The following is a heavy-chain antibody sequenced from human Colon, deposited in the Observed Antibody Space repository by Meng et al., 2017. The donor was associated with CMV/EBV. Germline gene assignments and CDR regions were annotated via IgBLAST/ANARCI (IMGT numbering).Heavy chain of an antibody. CDR1: GFTFSSYA. Sequence: GGSLRLSCAASGFTFSSYAMSWVRQAPGKGLEWVSVIGGTGTIIHYADSVKGRFAISRDNGKNLVFLQMNSLRNEDTGVYYCARDLTTDYNYYYGMDVWGHGTTVTVSS. CDR3: ARDLTTDYNYYYGMDV. CDR2: IGGTGTII. V-gene: IGHV3-23*01. J-gene: IGHJ6*02. D-gene: IGHD1-14*01.